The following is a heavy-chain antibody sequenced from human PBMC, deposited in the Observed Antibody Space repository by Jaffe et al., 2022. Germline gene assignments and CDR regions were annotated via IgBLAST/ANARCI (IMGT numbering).Heavy chain of an antibody. CDR3: ATLHCSGGSCPYYFDY. CDR1: GFTFSSYA. V-gene: IGHV3-23*01. D-gene: IGHD2-15*01. CDR2: ISGSGGST. J-gene: IGHJ4*02. Sequence: EVQLLESGGGLVQPGGSLRLSCAASGFTFSSYAMSWVRQAPGKGLEWVSAISGSGGSTYYADSVKGRFTISRDNSKNTLYLQMNSLRAEDTAVYYCATLHCSGGSCPYYFDYWGQGTLVTVSS.